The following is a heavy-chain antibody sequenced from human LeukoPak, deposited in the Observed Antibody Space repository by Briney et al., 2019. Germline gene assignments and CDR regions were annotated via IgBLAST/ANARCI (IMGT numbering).Heavy chain of an antibody. V-gene: IGHV3-23*01. J-gene: IGHJ4*02. CDR1: GFTSSSYA. CDR2: ISGSGGST. D-gene: IGHD5-18*01. CDR3: AKSVVGYSYAAPIFDY. Sequence: SGGSLRLSCAASGFTSSSYAMSWVRQAPGKGLEWVSAISGSGGSTYYADSVKGRFTISRDNSKNTLYLQMNSLRAEDTAVYYCAKSVVGYSYAAPIFDYWGQGTLVTVSS.